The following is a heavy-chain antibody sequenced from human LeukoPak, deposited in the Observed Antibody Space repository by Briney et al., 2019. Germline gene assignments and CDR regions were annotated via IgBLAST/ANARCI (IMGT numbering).Heavy chain of an antibody. D-gene: IGHD6-19*01. CDR3: AAGSGWKPYYYYYYMDV. CDR1: GFTFDDYG. J-gene: IGHJ6*03. CDR2: INWNGGST. Sequence: PGGSLRLSCAASGFTFDDYGMSWVRQVPGKGLEWVSGINWNGGSTGNADSVKGRFTISRDNAKNSLFLQMNSLGAEDTAVYYCAAGSGWKPYYYYYYMDVWGKGTTVTVSS. V-gene: IGHV3-20*04.